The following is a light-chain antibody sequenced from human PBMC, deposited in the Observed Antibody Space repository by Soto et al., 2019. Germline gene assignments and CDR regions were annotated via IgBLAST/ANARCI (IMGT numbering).Light chain of an antibody. CDR1: QTTNTW. J-gene: IGKJ2*01. V-gene: IGKV1-5*01. CDR3: QQYISYPYT. CDR2: DAS. Sequence: DIQLTQFPSTLSASVGDRVTITCRASQTTNTWLAWYQQNPGTAPKLLIYDASSLEGGVPSRFSASGSGTEFTLTISSLQPDDLATYYCQQYISYPYTFGQGTKVDIK.